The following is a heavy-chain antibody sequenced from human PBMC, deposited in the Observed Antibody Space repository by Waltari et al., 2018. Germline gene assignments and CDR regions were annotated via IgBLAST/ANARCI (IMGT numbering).Heavy chain of an antibody. V-gene: IGHV3-7*04. J-gene: IGHJ4*02. CDR3: ARDWEGDRPNFDY. CDR1: GFTFNTFW. CDR2: IKQDGSDT. Sequence: EVQLLESGGGLVQPGGSLRLSCAASGFTFNTFWLSWVRQAPGKGLEWVTDIKQDGSDTYYADSVKGRFTVSRDNAKNSLYLQMNSLRVEDTAVYYCARDWEGDRPNFDYWGQGTLVTVSS. D-gene: IGHD1-26*01.